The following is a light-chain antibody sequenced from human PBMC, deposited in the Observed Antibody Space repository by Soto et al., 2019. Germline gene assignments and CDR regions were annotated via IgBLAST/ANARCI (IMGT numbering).Light chain of an antibody. V-gene: IGKV1-39*01. CDR3: QQTYTTRPT. CDR1: QSIYNY. Sequence: IQMTQSPSSLFATVRKKNTITFRVSQSIYNYLNWYQQKPGKAPKLLIYGASNLQSGVPSRFSGSGSGTHCTLTISNLQPEDFTTYYCQQTYTTRPTFGQGTKVDIK. CDR2: GAS. J-gene: IGKJ1*01.